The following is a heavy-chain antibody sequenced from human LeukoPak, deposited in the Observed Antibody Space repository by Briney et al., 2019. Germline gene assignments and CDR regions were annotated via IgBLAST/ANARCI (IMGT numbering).Heavy chain of an antibody. CDR1: GFTFSSYA. V-gene: IGHV3-23*01. D-gene: IGHD3-9*01. Sequence: PGGSLRLSCAASGFTFSSYAMSWVRQAPRKGLEWVSAISGSGGSTYYADSVKGRFTISRDNSKNTLYLQMNSLRAEDTAVYYCARRTGRYFDWLYEFDYWGQGTLVTVSS. CDR3: ARRTGRYFDWLYEFDY. CDR2: ISGSGGST. J-gene: IGHJ4*02.